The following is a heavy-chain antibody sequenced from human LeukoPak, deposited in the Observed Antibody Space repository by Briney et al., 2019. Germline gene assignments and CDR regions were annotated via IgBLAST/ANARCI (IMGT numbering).Heavy chain of an antibody. CDR3: GRTYDSSGLYYYYYGMDV. CDR1: GFTFSDYY. D-gene: IGHD3-22*01. V-gene: IGHV3-11*01. CDR2: ISSSGSTI. J-gene: IGHJ6*02. Sequence: GSLRLSCAASGFTFSDYYMSWIRQAPGKGLEWVSYISSSGSTIYYADSVKGRFTISRVNAKNSLYLQMNSLRAEDTAVYYCGRTYDSSGLYYYYYGMDVWGQGTTVTVSS.